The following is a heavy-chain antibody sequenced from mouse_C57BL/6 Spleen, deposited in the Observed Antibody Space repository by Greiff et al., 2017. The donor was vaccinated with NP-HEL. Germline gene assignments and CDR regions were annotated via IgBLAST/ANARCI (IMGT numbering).Heavy chain of an antibody. CDR1: GFTFSDYY. CDR3: ARDGRVTTVERYFDV. V-gene: IGHV5-16*01. Sequence: EVKLMESEGGLVQPGSSMKLSCTASGFTFSDYYMAWVRQVPEKGLEWVANINYDGSSTYYLDSLKSRFIISRDNAKNILYLQMSSLKSEDTATYYCARDGRVTTVERYFDVWGTGTTVTVSS. CDR2: INYDGSST. J-gene: IGHJ1*03. D-gene: IGHD1-1*01.